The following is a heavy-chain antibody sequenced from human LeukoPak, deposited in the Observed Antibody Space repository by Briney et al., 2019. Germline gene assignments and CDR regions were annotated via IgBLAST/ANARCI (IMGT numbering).Heavy chain of an antibody. CDR2: IKSKTDGGTT. CDR1: GFTFSNAW. J-gene: IGHJ4*02. Sequence: GGSLRLSCAASGFTFSNAWMSWVRQAPGKGLEWVGRIKSKTDGGTTDYAAPVKGRFTISRDDSKNTLYLQMNSLKTEDTAVYYCTTESVGRPDHYYDSSGYGDLDYWGQGTLVTVSS. CDR3: TTESVGRPDHYYDSSGYGDLDY. D-gene: IGHD3-22*01. V-gene: IGHV3-15*01.